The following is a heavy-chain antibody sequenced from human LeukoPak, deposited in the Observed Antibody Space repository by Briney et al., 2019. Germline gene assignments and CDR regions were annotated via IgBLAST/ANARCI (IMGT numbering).Heavy chain of an antibody. V-gene: IGHV3-23*01. CDR1: GFTFSSYA. J-gene: IGHJ4*02. CDR3: AKERSPDIVVVPAPAGY. CDR2: IGGSGGST. D-gene: IGHD2-2*01. Sequence: GGSLRLSCAASGFTFSSYAMSWVRQAPGKGLEWVSAIGGSGGSTYYADSVKGRFTISRDNSKNTLYLQMNSLRAEDTAVYYCAKERSPDIVVVPAPAGYWGQGTLVTVSS.